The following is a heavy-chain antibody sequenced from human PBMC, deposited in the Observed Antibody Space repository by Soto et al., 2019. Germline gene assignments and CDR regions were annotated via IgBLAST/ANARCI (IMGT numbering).Heavy chain of an antibody. V-gene: IGHV4-39*01. CDR2: IYYSGST. CDR1: GGSISSSSYY. CDR3: ARQGDFWSGYYGGGDY. D-gene: IGHD3-3*01. Sequence: QLQLQESGPGLVKPSETLSLTCTVSGGSISSSSYYWGWIRQPPGKGLEWIGSIYYSGSTYYNPSLKSRVTISVDTSKNQCSLKLSSVTAADTAVYYCARQGDFWSGYYGGGDYWGQGTLVTVSS. J-gene: IGHJ4*02.